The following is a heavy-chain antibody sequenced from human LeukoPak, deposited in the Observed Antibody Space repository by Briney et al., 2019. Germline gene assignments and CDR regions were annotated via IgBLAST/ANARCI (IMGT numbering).Heavy chain of an antibody. CDR1: GFTFSSYE. Sequence: SGGSLRLSCAASGFTFSSYEMNWVRQAPGKGLEWVSYISSSGSTIYYADSVKGRFTISRDNAKNSLYLQMNTLRAEDTAVYYCARDPSGWFGELLPTFDYWGQGTLVTVSS. CDR2: ISSSGSTI. D-gene: IGHD3-10*01. V-gene: IGHV3-48*03. J-gene: IGHJ4*02. CDR3: ARDPSGWFGELLPTFDY.